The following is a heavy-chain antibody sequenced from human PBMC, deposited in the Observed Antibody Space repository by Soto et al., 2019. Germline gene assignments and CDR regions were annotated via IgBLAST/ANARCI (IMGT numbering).Heavy chain of an antibody. Sequence: ESGGGVVQPGRALRLSCAASGFTFNTSGMHWLRQAPGKGLEWVAVISFDGSQAFYGDSVRGRFTISRDNSKNTLFLQMKSLTPEDTAVYYCATKVRVTNYLYYGMDVWGQGTTVTVSS. CDR2: ISFDGSQA. CDR3: ATKVRVTNYLYYGMDV. CDR1: GFTFNTSG. V-gene: IGHV3-30*03. J-gene: IGHJ6*02. D-gene: IGHD2-21*02.